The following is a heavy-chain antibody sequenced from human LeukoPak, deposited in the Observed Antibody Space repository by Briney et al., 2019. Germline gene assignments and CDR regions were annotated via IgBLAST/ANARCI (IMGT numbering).Heavy chain of an antibody. D-gene: IGHD3-10*01. V-gene: IGHV3-23*01. CDR2: ISGNGIST. CDR1: GFTFSSFA. CDR3: AKDKPTARLLCSNWFDP. Sequence: PGGSLRLSCAASGFTFSSFALSWVRQAPGKGLEGVSTISGNGISTFYADSVKGRVTISRDNSKNTLYRQMNSQRAEDTAEYYCAKDKPTARLLCSNWFDPWGQGTLVTVSS. J-gene: IGHJ5*02.